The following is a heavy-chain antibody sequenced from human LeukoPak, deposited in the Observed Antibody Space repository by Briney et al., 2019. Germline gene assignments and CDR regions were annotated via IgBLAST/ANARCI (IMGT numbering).Heavy chain of an antibody. CDR2: IYYSGST. D-gene: IGHD3-22*01. Sequence: SETLSLTCIVSGGSISSYYWSWIRQPPGKGLEWIGYIYYSGSTNYNPSLKSRVTISVDTSKNQFSLKLSSVTAADTAVYYCARHASSGYRLHYMDVWGKGTTVTVSS. CDR1: GGSISSYY. J-gene: IGHJ6*03. CDR3: ARHASSGYRLHYMDV. V-gene: IGHV4-59*08.